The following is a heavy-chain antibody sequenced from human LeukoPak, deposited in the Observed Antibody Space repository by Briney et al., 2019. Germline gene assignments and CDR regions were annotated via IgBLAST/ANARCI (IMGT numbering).Heavy chain of an antibody. CDR2: IYYSGST. D-gene: IGHD3-10*01. CDR3: ARSHGSGSYYNLNDY. J-gene: IGHJ4*02. CDR1: GGSISSGSYY. V-gene: IGHV4-61*10. Sequence: SETLSLTCTVSGGSISSGSYYWSWIRRPAGKGLEWIGYIYYSGSTNYNPSLRSRVTISVDTSKNQFSLKLNSVTAADTAVYYCARSHGSGSYYNLNDYWGQGTLVTVSS.